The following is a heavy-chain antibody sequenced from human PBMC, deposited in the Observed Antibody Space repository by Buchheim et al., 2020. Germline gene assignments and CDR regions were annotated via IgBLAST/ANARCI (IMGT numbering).Heavy chain of an antibody. J-gene: IGHJ4*02. V-gene: IGHV3-15*01. D-gene: IGHD3-22*01. CDR3: ATDPDSSSYYSFDY. CDR2: IKSKVDGETS. CDR1: GFTFKNPW. Sequence: EVKLVDSGGGLVKPGGSLKISCAASGFTFKNPWMSWVRQAPGKGLEWVGRIKSKVDGETSDYAAPVQGRFSISRDDSKNVFTLQMDSLKTEDTAVYYCATDPDSSSYYSFDYWGQG.